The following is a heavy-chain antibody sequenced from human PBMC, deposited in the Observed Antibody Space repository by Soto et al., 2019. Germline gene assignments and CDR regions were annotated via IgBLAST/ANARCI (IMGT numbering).Heavy chain of an antibody. D-gene: IGHD3-10*01. Sequence: QVQLVQSGAEVKKPGSSVKVSCKASGGTFSNFALISWVRQAPGQGLEWMGGIIPIDATVNYAQKFQGRITRTADESTTTAYMDLGSLSSEDTAVYYCARDLLWFGYTYGDVWGQGTTVTVSS. CDR3: ARDLLWFGYTYGDV. CDR2: IIPIDATV. V-gene: IGHV1-69*12. CDR1: GGTFSNFA. J-gene: IGHJ6*01.